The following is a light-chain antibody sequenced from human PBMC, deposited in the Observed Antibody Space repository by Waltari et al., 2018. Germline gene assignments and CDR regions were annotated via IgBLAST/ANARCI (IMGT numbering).Light chain of an antibody. J-gene: IGKJ1*01. CDR1: QSVNSW. CDR3: QQYDSYWT. CDR2: KAA. V-gene: IGKV1-5*03. Sequence: DIQMTQSPSTLSASVGDRVTITCRASQSVNSWVAWYQQKPGKAPKLRIFKAANLESGVPSRFSGSGSGTEFTLTISSLQPDDFATYHCQQYDSYWTFGQGTKVEIK.